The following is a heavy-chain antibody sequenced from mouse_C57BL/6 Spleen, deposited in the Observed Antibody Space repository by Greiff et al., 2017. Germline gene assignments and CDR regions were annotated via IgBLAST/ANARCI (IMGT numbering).Heavy chain of an antibody. Sequence: EVKLVESGGGLVKPGGSLKLSCAASGFTFSSYAMSWVRQTPEKRLEWVATISAGGSYTYYPANVQGRFTISRDNAKNNLYLQLSHLQSEDTSMYYCARDYYSNFSKDYWGQGTSVTVSS. V-gene: IGHV5-4*01. CDR3: ARDYYSNFSKDY. D-gene: IGHD2-5*01. CDR2: ISAGGSYT. J-gene: IGHJ4*01. CDR1: GFTFSSYA.